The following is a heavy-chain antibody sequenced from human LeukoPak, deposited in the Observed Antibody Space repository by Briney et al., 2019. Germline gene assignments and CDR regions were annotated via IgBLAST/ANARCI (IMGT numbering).Heavy chain of an antibody. V-gene: IGHV3-48*01. CDR1: GFTFSRYS. Sequence: GGSLRLSCAASGFTFSRYSMNWVRQAPGKGLEWVSDIISSSSTIYYADSVKGRFTISRDNAKNSLYLQMNSLRAGDTAVYYCARVISGSYINYAFDIWGQGTMVTVSS. J-gene: IGHJ3*02. CDR3: ARVISGSYINYAFDI. D-gene: IGHD1-26*01. CDR2: IISSSSTI.